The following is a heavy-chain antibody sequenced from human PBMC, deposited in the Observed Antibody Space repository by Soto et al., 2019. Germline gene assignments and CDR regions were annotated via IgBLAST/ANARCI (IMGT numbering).Heavy chain of an antibody. CDR1: GFTFSSYA. J-gene: IGHJ4*02. CDR3: ARDAREYYDSSGLPVIYYFDY. Sequence: GGSLRLSCAASGFTFSSYAMHWVRQAPGKGLEWVAVISYDGSNKYYADFVKGRFTISRDNSKNTLYLQMNSLRAEDTAVYYCARDAREYYDSSGLPVIYYFDYWGQGALVTVSS. V-gene: IGHV3-30-3*01. CDR2: ISYDGSNK. D-gene: IGHD3-22*01.